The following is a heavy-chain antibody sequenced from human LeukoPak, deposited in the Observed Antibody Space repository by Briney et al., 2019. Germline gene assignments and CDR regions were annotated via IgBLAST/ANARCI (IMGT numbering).Heavy chain of an antibody. D-gene: IGHD5-12*01. V-gene: IGHV4-4*02. Sequence: PSGTLFLTCAVSGGSITSDNWWTWVRQPPGKGLEWIGNIYYSGSTNYNPSLKSRVTISVDTSKNQFSLKLSSVTAADTAVYYCTRLRGYYYDYWGQGTQVTVSS. CDR2: IYYSGST. CDR1: GGSITSDNW. CDR3: TRLRGYYYDY. J-gene: IGHJ4*02.